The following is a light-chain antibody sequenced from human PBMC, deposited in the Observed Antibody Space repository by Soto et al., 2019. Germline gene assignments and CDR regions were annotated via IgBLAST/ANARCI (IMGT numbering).Light chain of an antibody. J-gene: IGLJ2*01. CDR1: SSDVGTYNS. CDR2: YVD. CDR3: SSYTRSSTVL. Sequence: QSALTQPASVSGSPGQSITISCTGTSSDVGTYNSVSWYQQHPGKAPKLMIYYVDIRPSGVSNRFSGSKSGNTASLTISGLQAEDEADYYCSSYTRSSTVLFGGGTKVTVL. V-gene: IGLV2-14*01.